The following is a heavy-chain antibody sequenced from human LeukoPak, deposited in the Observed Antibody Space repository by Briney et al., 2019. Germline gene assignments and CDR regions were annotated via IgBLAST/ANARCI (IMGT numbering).Heavy chain of an antibody. Sequence: GGSLRLSCAASGFDFEVFAMHCVREAPGKGLECISLVSWDGGSTYYSDSVKGRFTISRDNSKNSLSLQMNSLRAEDTALYYCAKGYYSGYDSGAFDHWGQGTLVTVSS. CDR1: GFDFEVFA. D-gene: IGHD5-12*01. CDR2: VSWDGGST. V-gene: IGHV3-43D*04. CDR3: AKGYYSGYDSGAFDH. J-gene: IGHJ4*02.